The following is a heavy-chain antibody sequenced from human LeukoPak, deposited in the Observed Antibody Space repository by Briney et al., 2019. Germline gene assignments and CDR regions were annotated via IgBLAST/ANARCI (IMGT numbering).Heavy chain of an antibody. CDR1: GFNFSSYG. J-gene: IGHJ6*03. D-gene: IGHD6-13*01. Sequence: GRSLRLSCAASGFNFSSYGMHWVRQAPGKGQEWVAVISYDGSNKYYADSVKGRFNISRDNSKNTLCVQMNSLRAEDTAVYYCAKTDWYIGGLQIAAGAHYYYYYMDVWGKGTTVTVSS. V-gene: IGHV3-30*18. CDR2: ISYDGSNK. CDR3: AKTDWYIGGLQIAAGAHYYYYYMDV.